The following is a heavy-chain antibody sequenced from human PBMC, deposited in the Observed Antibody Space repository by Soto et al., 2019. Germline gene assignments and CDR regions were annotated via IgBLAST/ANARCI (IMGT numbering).Heavy chain of an antibody. D-gene: IGHD2-2*01. Sequence: GGSLRLSCAASGFTFSSYAMSWVRQAPGKGLEWVSAISGSGGSTYYADSVKGRFTISRDNSKNTRFRQMNSLRAEARDVYYCSKDLVSCCSTSCPWPYYYYGMDVWGQGTTVTVSS. J-gene: IGHJ6*02. CDR3: SKDLVSCCSTSCPWPYYYYGMDV. CDR1: GFTFSSYA. V-gene: IGHV3-23*01. CDR2: ISGSGGST.